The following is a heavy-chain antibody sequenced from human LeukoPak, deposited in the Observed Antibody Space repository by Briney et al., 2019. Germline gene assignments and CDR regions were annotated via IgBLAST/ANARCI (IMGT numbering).Heavy chain of an antibody. V-gene: IGHV3-30*18. CDR1: GFTFSSYG. J-gene: IGHJ4*02. Sequence: PGRSLRLSCAASGFTFSSYGVHWVRQAPGKGLEWVAVISYDGSNKYYADSVKGRFTISRDNSKNTLYLQMNSLRAEDTAVYYCAKDMHSSGWYPLDDYWGQGTLVTVSS. CDR3: AKDMHSSGWYPLDDY. D-gene: IGHD6-19*01. CDR2: ISYDGSNK.